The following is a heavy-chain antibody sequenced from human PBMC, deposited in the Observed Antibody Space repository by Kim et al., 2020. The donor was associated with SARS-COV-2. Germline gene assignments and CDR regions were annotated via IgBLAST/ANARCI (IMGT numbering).Heavy chain of an antibody. CDR2: ISGSGGST. V-gene: IGHV3-23*01. CDR3: AKDIVGYYYDSSGYSLH. D-gene: IGHD3-22*01. CDR1: GFTFSSYA. J-gene: IGHJ4*02. Sequence: GGSLRLSCAASGFTFSSYAMSWVRQAPGKGLEWVSAISGSGGSTYYADSVKGRFTISRDNSKNTLYLQMNSLRAEDTAVYYCAKDIVGYYYDSSGYSLHWGQGTLVTVSS.